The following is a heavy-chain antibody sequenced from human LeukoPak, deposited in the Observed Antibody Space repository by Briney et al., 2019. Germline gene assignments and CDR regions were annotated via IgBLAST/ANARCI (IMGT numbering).Heavy chain of an antibody. V-gene: IGHV3-23*01. CDR2: ISGSGGST. CDR3: ARETPMVRVLYYYGMDV. Sequence: PGGSLRLSCAASGFTFSSYAMSWVRQAPGKRLEWVSAISGSGGSTYYADSVKGRFTISRDNSKNTLYLQMNSLRAEDTAVYYCARETPMVRVLYYYGMDVWGQGTTVTVS. D-gene: IGHD3-10*01. J-gene: IGHJ6*02. CDR1: GFTFSSYA.